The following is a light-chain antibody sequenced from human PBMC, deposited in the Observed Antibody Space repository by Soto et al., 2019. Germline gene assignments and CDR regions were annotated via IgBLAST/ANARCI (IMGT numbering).Light chain of an antibody. V-gene: IGLV2-8*01. J-gene: IGLJ1*01. CDR3: LSYGGNNNYV. Sequence: QSALTQPPSASGSPGQSVTISCTGTTCDIGAFNYVSWYQQRPGKAPKLLIYDVDKRPPGVPSRFSGSKSGNTASLTVSGLQADDEADYYCLSYGGNNNYVFGTGTKLTVL. CDR2: DVD. CDR1: TCDIGAFNY.